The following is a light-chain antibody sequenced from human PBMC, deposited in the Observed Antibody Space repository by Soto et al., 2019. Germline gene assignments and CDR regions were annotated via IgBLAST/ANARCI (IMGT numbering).Light chain of an antibody. J-gene: IGKJ2*01. CDR1: QSVSSNY. CDR2: GAS. CDR3: QQYGSSPPFT. Sequence: EIVLTQSPGTLSLSPGERATLSCRASQSVSSNYLAWYQQKPGQAPRLLIYGASNRATGIPDSLSGSGSGTGFTLTISRLVPEDFAVYFCQQYGSSPPFTFGQGTKVEIK. V-gene: IGKV3-20*01.